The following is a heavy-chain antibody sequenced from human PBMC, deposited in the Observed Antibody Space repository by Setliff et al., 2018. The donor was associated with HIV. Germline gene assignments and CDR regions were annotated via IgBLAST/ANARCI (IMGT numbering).Heavy chain of an antibody. CDR3: ARPQGAYSGYDHFDY. J-gene: IGHJ4*02. CDR1: GFTVSSNY. V-gene: IGHV3-66*04. Sequence: HPGGSLRLSCAASGFTVSSNYMSWVRQAPGKGLEWVSIIYSGGTTYYADSVKGRFTISRDNSKNTLYLQLNSLRAEDTAVYYCARPQGAYSGYDHFDYWGQGTLVTVSS. CDR2: IYSGGTT. D-gene: IGHD5-12*01.